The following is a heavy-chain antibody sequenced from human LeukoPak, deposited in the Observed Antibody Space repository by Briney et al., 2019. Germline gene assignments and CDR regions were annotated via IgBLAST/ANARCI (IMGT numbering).Heavy chain of an antibody. J-gene: IGHJ2*01. CDR2: FDPEDGET. CDR1: GYTLTELS. V-gene: IGHV1-24*01. Sequence: ASVKVSCEVSGYTLTELSMHWVRQAPGKGLEWMGGFDPEDGETIYAQKFQGRVTMTEDTSTDTAYMELSSLRSEDTAVYYCATKLRGYSGYDSYWYFDLWGRGTLVTVSS. CDR3: ATKLRGYSGYDSYWYFDL. D-gene: IGHD5-12*01.